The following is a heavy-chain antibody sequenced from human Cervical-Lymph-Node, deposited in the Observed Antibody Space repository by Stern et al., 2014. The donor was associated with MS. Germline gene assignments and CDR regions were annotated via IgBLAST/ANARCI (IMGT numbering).Heavy chain of an antibody. D-gene: IGHD6-6*01. CDR1: GGTFNTNV. CDR2: IIPIFGTA. J-gene: IGHJ4*02. Sequence: QVQLVESGAEVKKPGSSVKVSCKASGGTFNTNVISWVRQAPGQGLEWMGGIIPIFGTALYAQKFQGRVTIPANESTRAVYMELSSLRSEDTPVYYCARAAYSTSSYNYWGQGTLVIVSS. CDR3: ARAAYSTSSYNY. V-gene: IGHV1-69*01.